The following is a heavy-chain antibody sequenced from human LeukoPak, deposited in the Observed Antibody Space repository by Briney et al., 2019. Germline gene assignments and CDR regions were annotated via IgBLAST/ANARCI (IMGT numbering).Heavy chain of an antibody. D-gene: IGHD2-15*01. CDR1: GFTFTSSA. V-gene: IGHV1-58*01. CDR3: AAPTTPQPDYYGMDV. J-gene: IGHJ6*02. CDR2: IVVGSGNT. Sequence: ASVKVSCKASGFTFTSSAVQWVRQARGQRLEWIGWIVVGSGNTNYARKFQERVTITRDMSTSTAYMELSSLRSEDTAVYYCAAPTTPQPDYYGMDVWGQGTTVTVSS.